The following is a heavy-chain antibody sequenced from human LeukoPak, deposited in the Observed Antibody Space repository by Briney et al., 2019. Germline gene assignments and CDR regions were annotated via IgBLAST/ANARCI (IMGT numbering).Heavy chain of an antibody. V-gene: IGHV1-8*03. Sequence: ASVKVSCKASGYTFTSYDINWVRQATGQGLEWMGWMNPNSGNTGYAQKFQGRVTITRNTSISTAYMELSSLRSEDTAIYYRARMYYYDSSGSHINWFDPWGQGTLVTVSS. J-gene: IGHJ5*02. CDR1: GYTFTSYD. CDR3: ARMYYYDSSGSHINWFDP. D-gene: IGHD3-22*01. CDR2: MNPNSGNT.